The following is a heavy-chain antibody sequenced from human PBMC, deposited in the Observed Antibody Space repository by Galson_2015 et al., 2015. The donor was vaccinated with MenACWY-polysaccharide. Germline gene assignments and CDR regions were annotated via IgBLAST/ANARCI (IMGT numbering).Heavy chain of an antibody. CDR1: GGSLSSNSYY. V-gene: IGHV4-61*02. J-gene: IGHJ6*02. D-gene: IGHD6-19*01. CDR2: IYTSGNT. Sequence: TLSLTCTVSGGSLSSNSYYWSWIRQPAGKGLECIGRIYTSGNTNYIPSLKSRVTISRDTSKNQFSLNLSSVTAADTAVYYCARGGEQWLGPSRGYYYSGMDVWGQGTTVTVSS. CDR3: ARGGEQWLGPSRGYYYSGMDV.